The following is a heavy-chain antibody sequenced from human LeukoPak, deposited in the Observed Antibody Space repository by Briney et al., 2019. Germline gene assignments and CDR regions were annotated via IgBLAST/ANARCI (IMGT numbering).Heavy chain of an antibody. J-gene: IGHJ6*02. D-gene: IGHD2-15*01. V-gene: IGHV5-51*01. CDR1: GYTFTSYW. CDR2: IYPGDSDA. Sequence: GESLKISCKCSGYTFTSYWIGWVRQVPGKGLEWMGIIYPGDSDARYSPSFQGQVTISVDKSISTAYLQWSSLKASDTAMYYCARHLRASGGHFYAMDVWGQGTTVTVSS. CDR3: ARHLRASGGHFYAMDV.